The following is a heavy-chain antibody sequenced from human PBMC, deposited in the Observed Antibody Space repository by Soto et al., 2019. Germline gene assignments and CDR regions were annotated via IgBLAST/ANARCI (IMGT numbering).Heavy chain of an antibody. CDR3: AREPRAYDAFDI. Sequence: PGGSLRLSCAASGFTFSDYYMSWIRQAPGKGLEWVSYISGSYISGSGSGISYADSVKGRFTISRDNAKNSLYLQMNSLRAEDTAVYYCAREPRAYDAFDIWGQGTMVTVSS. J-gene: IGHJ3*02. CDR2: ISGSGSGI. V-gene: IGHV3-11*01. CDR1: GFTFSDYY.